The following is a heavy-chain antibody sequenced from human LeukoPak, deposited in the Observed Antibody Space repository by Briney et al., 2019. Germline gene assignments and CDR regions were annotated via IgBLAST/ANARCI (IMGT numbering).Heavy chain of an antibody. CDR3: AREGCGGSYYCYYYMDV. V-gene: IGHV3-23*01. D-gene: IGHD2-15*01. Sequence: GRSLRLSCAASGFTFRTSGMSWVRQAPGKGLEWVSAISGSGVSTYYADSVKGRFTISRDNSKNTLYLQMNSLRAEDTAVYYCAREGCGGSYYCYYYMDVWGKGTTVTVSS. CDR2: ISGSGVST. J-gene: IGHJ6*03. CDR1: GFTFRTSG.